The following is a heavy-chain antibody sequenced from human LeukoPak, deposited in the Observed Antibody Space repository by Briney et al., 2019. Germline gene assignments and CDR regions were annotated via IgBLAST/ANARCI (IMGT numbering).Heavy chain of an antibody. J-gene: IGHJ3*02. D-gene: IGHD3-9*01. V-gene: IGHV4-34*01. CDR1: GGSFSGYY. CDR2: INHSGST. CDR3: ARDGGYYDILTDDAFDI. Sequence: SETLSFTCAVYGGSFSGYYWSWIRQPPGKGLEWIGEINHSGSTNYNPSLKSRVTISVDTSKNQFSLKLSSVTAADTAVYYCARDGGYYDILTDDAFDIWGQGTMVTVSS.